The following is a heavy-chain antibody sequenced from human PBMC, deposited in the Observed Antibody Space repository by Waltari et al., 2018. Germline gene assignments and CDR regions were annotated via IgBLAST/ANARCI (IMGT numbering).Heavy chain of an antibody. CDR2: IYFSGTH. Sequence: VQLQESGPGLVKPSETLSLSCDVSGDSIPSPFWSWIRQAPGKGMEWIGYIYFSGTHNYNPSLKSRVTISIDTSKNHFSLNLRSVTAADTAIYYCARLPRGSVIIGAFDIWGQGTQVTVSS. J-gene: IGHJ3*02. V-gene: IGHV4-59*11. CDR1: GDSIPSPF. D-gene: IGHD3-22*01. CDR3: ARLPRGSVIIGAFDI.